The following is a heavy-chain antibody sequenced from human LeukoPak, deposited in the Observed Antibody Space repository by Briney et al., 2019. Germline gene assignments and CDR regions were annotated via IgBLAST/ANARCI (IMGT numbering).Heavy chain of an antibody. Sequence: ASVKVSCKASGGTFSSYAISWVRQAPGQGLEWMGWINPNSGGTKYAQKFQGRVTMKRDKSISTAYMELSRLRSDDTAVYYCARGLTGYSVDYWGQGTLVTVSS. V-gene: IGHV1-2*02. D-gene: IGHD3-9*01. J-gene: IGHJ4*02. CDR3: ARGLTGYSVDY. CDR2: INPNSGGT. CDR1: GGTFSSYA.